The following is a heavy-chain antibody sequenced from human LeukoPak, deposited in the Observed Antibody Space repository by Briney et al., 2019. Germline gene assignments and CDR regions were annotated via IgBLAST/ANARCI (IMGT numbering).Heavy chain of an antibody. V-gene: IGHV4-4*07. CDR2: VFSSGKT. D-gene: IGHD3-10*01. CDR3: AREGQWLGELDY. Sequence: SETLSLMCTVSGGSMSSFCWTWIRQPAGKGLEWIGRVFSSGKTDYNPSLKSRVTMSTDTSQNHFSLKLTAVTAADAAVYYCAREGQWLGELDYWGQGILVTVSS. CDR1: GGSMSSFC. J-gene: IGHJ4*02.